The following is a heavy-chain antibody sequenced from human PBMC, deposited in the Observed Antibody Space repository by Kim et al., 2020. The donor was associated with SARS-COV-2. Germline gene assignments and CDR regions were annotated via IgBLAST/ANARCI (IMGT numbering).Heavy chain of an antibody. CDR2: T. D-gene: IGHD6-13*01. J-gene: IGHJ5*02. Sequence: TGNAQKFQGRVTMTRNTSISTAYMELSSLRSEDTAVYYCARGAAADWFDPWGQGTLVTVSS. CDR3: ARGAAADWFDP. V-gene: IGHV1-8*01.